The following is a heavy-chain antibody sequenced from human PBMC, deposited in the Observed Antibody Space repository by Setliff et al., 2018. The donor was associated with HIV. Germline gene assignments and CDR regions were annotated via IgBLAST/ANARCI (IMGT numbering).Heavy chain of an antibody. D-gene: IGHD2-8*02. CDR2: TYISGST. CDR1: GGSIYGYY. J-gene: IGHJ4*02. V-gene: IGHV4-4*09. Sequence: SETLSLTCTVSGGSIYGYYWDWIRQPPGKEMEFIGYTYISGSTNYSPSFESRVIISVDTSRDQFSLNLRSVTAADTALYFCARLIHTGLLYFDYWGLGMLVTVSS. CDR3: ARLIHTGLLYFDY.